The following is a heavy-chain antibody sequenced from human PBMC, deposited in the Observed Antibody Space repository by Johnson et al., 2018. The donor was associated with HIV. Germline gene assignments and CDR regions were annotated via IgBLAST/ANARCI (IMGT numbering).Heavy chain of an antibody. Sequence: QVQLVESGGGVVQPGGSLRLSCAASGFTFSSYGMHWVRQAPGKGLEWVAFIRYDGSNKYYADSVKGRFTISRDNSKNTLYMQMNSLRAGDTAQYYCARDQTYSFDIWGQGTMVTVSS. V-gene: IGHV3-30*02. CDR1: GFTFSSYG. J-gene: IGHJ3*02. CDR2: IRYDGSNK. D-gene: IGHD3-10*01. CDR3: ARDQTYSFDI.